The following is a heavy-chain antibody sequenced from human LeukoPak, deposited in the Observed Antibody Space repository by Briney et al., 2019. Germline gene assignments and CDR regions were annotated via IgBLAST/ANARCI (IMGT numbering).Heavy chain of an antibody. J-gene: IGHJ4*02. D-gene: IGHD5-24*01. V-gene: IGHV3-7*03. CDR2: IKEDGTEP. CDR3: AKEGRSLQTY. Sequence: GGSLRLSCAASGFMFSSNWMSWVRLAPGKGLEWVANIKEDGTEPYYVDSVKGRFTISRDNAKNSLYLQMSSLRVEDTAVYYCAKEGRSLQTYWGQGTLVTVSS. CDR1: GFMFSSNW.